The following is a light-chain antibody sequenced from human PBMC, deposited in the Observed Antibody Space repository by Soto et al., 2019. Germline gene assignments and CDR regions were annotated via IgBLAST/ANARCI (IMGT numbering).Light chain of an antibody. CDR2: GAS. J-gene: IGKJ1*01. CDR1: ESMSNC. Sequence: DRVTITCRASESMSNCLAWYQQKPGKAPKLLISGASSLQSGVPSRFSGSGSGTEFTLTISSLQPDDFATYYCQHYNSYSEAFGQGTKVDIK. V-gene: IGKV1-5*01. CDR3: QHYNSYSEA.